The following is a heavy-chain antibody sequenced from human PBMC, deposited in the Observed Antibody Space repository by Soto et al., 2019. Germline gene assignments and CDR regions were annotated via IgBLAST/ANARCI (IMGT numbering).Heavy chain of an antibody. D-gene: IGHD2-21*02. CDR1: GGTFSSYA. V-gene: IGHV1-69*06. Sequence: QVQLVQSGAEVKKPGSSVKVSCKASGGTFSSYAISWVRQAPGQGLEWMGGIIPIFGTANYAQKFQGRVTITADKSTSTAYMELSILRSEDTAVYYCARENVVVTANHYYYYGMDVWGPGTTVTVSS. CDR2: IIPIFGTA. J-gene: IGHJ6*02. CDR3: ARENVVVTANHYYYYGMDV.